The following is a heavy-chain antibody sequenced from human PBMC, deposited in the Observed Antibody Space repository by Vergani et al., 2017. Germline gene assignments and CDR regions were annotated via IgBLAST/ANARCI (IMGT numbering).Heavy chain of an antibody. J-gene: IGHJ6*04. CDR3: AREPEGYCTNGVCHGMDV. CDR2: TSYDGSNK. CDR1: GFTFSSYA. Sequence: QVQLVESGGGVVQPGRSLRLSCAASGFTFSSYAMHWVRQAPGKGLEWVAVTSYDGSNKYYADSVKGRFTISRDNSKNTLYLQMNSLRAEDTAVYYCAREPEGYCTNGVCHGMDVWGKGTTVTVSS. D-gene: IGHD2-8*01. V-gene: IGHV3-30-3*01.